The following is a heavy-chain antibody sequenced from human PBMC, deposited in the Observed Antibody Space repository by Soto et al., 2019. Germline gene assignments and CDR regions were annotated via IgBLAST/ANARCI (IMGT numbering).Heavy chain of an antibody. V-gene: IGHV4-30-2*01. CDR1: GGSISNGGYS. CDR3: ARGTAQPYYFDS. CDR2: IFHSGST. J-gene: IGHJ4*02. Sequence: SETLSLTCAVSGGSISNGGYSWSWIRQPPGKGLEWIGNIFHSGSTHYNASLKSRITMSVDTSKNQFSLDLSSMTAADTAVYYCARGTAQPYYFDSWGQGTQVTVSS.